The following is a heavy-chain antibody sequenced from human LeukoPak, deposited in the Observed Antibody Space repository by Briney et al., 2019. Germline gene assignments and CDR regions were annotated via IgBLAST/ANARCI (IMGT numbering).Heavy chain of an antibody. V-gene: IGHV4-59*01. CDR2: IYYSGST. CDR1: GGSISSYY. D-gene: IGHD1-26*01. J-gene: IGHJ6*02. CDR3: AREASYYGMDV. Sequence: SETLSLTCTVSGGSISSYYWSWIRQPPGKGLEWIGYIYYSGSTNYNPSLKSRVTISVDTSKNQFSLKLSSVTAADTAVYYCAREASYYGMDVWGQGTTVTVSS.